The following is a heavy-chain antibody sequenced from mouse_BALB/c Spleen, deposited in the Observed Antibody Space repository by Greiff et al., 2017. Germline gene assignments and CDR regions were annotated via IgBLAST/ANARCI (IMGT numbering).Heavy chain of an antibody. CDR2: INPNNGGT. CDR3: ARLYYGNYVRYFDY. D-gene: IGHD2-1*01. V-gene: IGHV1-18*01. CDR1: GYTFTDYN. Sequence: EVQLQQSGPELVKPGASVKIPCKASGYTFTDYNMDWVKQSHGKSLEWIGDINPNNGGTIYNQKFKGKATLTVDKSSSTAYMELRSLTSEDTAVYYCARLYYGNYVRYFDYWGQGTTLTVSS. J-gene: IGHJ2*01.